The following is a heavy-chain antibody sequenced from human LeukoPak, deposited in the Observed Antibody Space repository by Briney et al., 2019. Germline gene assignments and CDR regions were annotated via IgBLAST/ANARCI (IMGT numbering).Heavy chain of an antibody. Sequence: GGSLLLSCAASGFPFSSYAMSWVRPAPGKGLEWVSAISGSGGSTYYADSVKGRFTISRDNSKNTLYLQMNSLRAEDTAVYYCAKDRGDGVVVIIDYWGQGTLVTVSS. CDR2: ISGSGGST. J-gene: IGHJ4*02. V-gene: IGHV3-23*01. CDR1: GFPFSSYA. D-gene: IGHD3-22*01. CDR3: AKDRGDGVVVIIDY.